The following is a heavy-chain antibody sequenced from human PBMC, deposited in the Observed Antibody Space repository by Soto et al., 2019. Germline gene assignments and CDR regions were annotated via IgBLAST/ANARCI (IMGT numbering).Heavy chain of an antibody. CDR2: ISWNSGSI. V-gene: IGHV3-9*01. J-gene: IGHJ4*02. Sequence: EVQLVESGGGLVQPGRSLRLSCAASGFTFDDYAMHWVRQAPGKGLEWVSGISWNSGSIGYAASVKGRFTISRDNAKNSLYLQMNSLRAEDTALYYCAKVGGIRYCSGGSRYSKGFDYWGQGTLVTVSS. CDR1: GFTFDDYA. CDR3: AKVGGIRYCSGGSRYSKGFDY. D-gene: IGHD2-15*01.